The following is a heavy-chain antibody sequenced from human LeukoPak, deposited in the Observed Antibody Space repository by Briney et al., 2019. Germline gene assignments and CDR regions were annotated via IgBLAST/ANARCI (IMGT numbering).Heavy chain of an antibody. V-gene: IGHV3-7*01. CDR2: IRQDGNDK. CDR3: ARDLGFGSEDL. J-gene: IGHJ4*02. Sequence: GGSLRLSCAASGFTFSNYFMSWVRQAPGKGLEWVANIRQDGNDKYYVGSVKGRFNIHRDNAKNLLYLQMDSLRVEDTAVYYCARDLGFGSEDLWGQGTLVIVSS. D-gene: IGHD6-19*01. CDR1: GFTFSNYF.